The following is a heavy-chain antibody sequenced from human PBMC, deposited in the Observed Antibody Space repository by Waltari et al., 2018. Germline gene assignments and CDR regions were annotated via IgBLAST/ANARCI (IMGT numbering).Heavy chain of an antibody. CDR3: ARDRGRGLYLDS. V-gene: IGHV4-4*02. J-gene: IGHJ4*02. Sequence: LWNRVRRSPEKGREWIGQIHPIERTNYNPSLESRVTVSIDMSNNQFSLKLTSATAADTAVYYCARDRGRGLYLDSWGQGTLVTVSP. CDR2: IHPIERT. CDR1: L. D-gene: IGHD2-15*01.